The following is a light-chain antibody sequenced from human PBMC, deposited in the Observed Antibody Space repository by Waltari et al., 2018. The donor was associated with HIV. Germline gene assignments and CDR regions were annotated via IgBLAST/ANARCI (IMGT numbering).Light chain of an antibody. V-gene: IGKV3-15*01. CDR1: RNIITN. J-gene: IGKJ1*01. Sequence: EVVMTQSPATLSLSPGERATLSCRASRNIITNLAWYQQKVGLIPRLLIYSASIRAPDVPARFSGSGSGTEFTLTISSLQSEDFAVYYCQQYNNWPPKTFGQGTKVEV. CDR2: SAS. CDR3: QQYNNWPPKT.